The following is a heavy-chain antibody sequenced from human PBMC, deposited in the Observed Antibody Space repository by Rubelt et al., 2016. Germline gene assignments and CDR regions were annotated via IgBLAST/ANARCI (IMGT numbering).Heavy chain of an antibody. J-gene: IGHJ4*02. V-gene: IGHV3-21*01. CDR1: GFTFSSYS. Sequence: EVQLVESGGGLVKPGGSLRLSCAASGFTFSSYSMNWVRQAPGKGLEWVSSISSSSSYIYYADSVKGRFTISRDNAKNSLYLQMNSLRAEDTAVYYCASLPPIKVGYWGQGTLVTVSS. CDR2: ISSSSSYI. CDR3: ASLPPIKVGY.